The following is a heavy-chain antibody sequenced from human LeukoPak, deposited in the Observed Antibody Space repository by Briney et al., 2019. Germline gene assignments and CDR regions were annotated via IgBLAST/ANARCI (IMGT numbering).Heavy chain of an antibody. V-gene: IGHV3-30*18. D-gene: IGHD3-22*01. CDR3: AKSELDSSGMDGAFDI. J-gene: IGHJ3*02. CDR2: ISYDGSNK. CDR1: GFTSSSYG. Sequence: GGSLRLSCAASGFTSSSYGMHWVRQAPGKGLEWVAVISYDGSNKYYADSVKGRFTISRDNSKNTLYLQMNSLRAEDTAVYYCAKSELDSSGMDGAFDIWGQGTMVTVSS.